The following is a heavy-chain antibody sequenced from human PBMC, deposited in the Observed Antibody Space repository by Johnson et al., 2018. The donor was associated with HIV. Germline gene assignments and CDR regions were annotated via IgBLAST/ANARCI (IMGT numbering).Heavy chain of an antibody. CDR1: GFTLSNYG. CDR3: ARGGIRGYSYGPGAFDI. V-gene: IGHV3-30*03. Sequence: QVQLVESGGGVVQPGRSLRLSCAASGFTLSNYGIHWVRQAPGQGLEWVALISYDGSNTYYADSVRGRFTLSRDNSKNTVYLQMNSLRAEDTAVYYCARGGIRGYSYGPGAFDICGQGTMVTVSS. CDR2: ISYDGSNT. J-gene: IGHJ3*02. D-gene: IGHD5-18*01.